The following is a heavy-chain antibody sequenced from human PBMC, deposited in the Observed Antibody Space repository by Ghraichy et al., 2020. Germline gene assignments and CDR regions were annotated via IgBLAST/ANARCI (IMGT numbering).Heavy chain of an antibody. CDR3: ARHRSNYYDSSGYTGYFDY. Sequence: SETLSLTCTVSGGSISSYYWSWIRQPPGKGLEWIGYIYYSGSTNYNPSLKSRVTISVDTSKNQFSLKLSSVTAADTAVYYCARHRSNYYDSSGYTGYFDYWGQGTLVTVSS. D-gene: IGHD3-22*01. CDR2: IYYSGST. V-gene: IGHV4-59*08. J-gene: IGHJ4*02. CDR1: GGSISSYY.